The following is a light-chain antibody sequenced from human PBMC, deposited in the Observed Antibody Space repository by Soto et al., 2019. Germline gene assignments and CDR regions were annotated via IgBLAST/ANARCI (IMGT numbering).Light chain of an antibody. CDR1: SGHRNYI. CDR3: ETWDSNVVV. Sequence: QSVLTQSSSASASLGSSVKLTCTLSSGHRNYIIAWHQQQPGKAPRYLMKLEGSGSYNKGSGVPDRISGSSSGADRYLTISNLQTEDEAEYYCETWDSNVVVFGGGTKLTVL. J-gene: IGLJ2*01. CDR2: LEGSGSY. V-gene: IGLV4-60*03.